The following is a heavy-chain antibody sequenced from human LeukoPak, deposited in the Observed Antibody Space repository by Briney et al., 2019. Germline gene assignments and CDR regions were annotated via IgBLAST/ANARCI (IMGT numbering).Heavy chain of an antibody. V-gene: IGHV4-31*03. J-gene: IGHJ5*02. D-gene: IGHD2-2*01. Sequence: PSETLSLTCTVSGGSIRRGGHYWSWLRQQPGKGLEWIGYIYYSGKADYNPSLESRVTISVDTSTNQFSLRLTSVTAADTALYFCATYLSTTRAFDPWGQGILVTVSS. CDR1: GGSIRRGGHY. CDR2: IYYSGKA. CDR3: ATYLSTTRAFDP.